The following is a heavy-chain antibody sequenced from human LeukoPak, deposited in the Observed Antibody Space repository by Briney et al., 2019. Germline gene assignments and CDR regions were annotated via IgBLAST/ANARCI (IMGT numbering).Heavy chain of an antibody. J-gene: IGHJ6*02. D-gene: IGHD6-6*01. V-gene: IGHV1-2*04. CDR1: GYTFTGYH. CDR3: ARVRAARTSYYGMDV. CDR2: INPNSGGT. Sequence: ASVKVSCKASGYTFTGYHMHWVRRAPGQGLEWMGWINPNSGGTNYAQKFQGWVTMTRDTSISTAYMELSRLRSDDTAVYYCARVRAARTSYYGMDVWGQGTTVTVSS.